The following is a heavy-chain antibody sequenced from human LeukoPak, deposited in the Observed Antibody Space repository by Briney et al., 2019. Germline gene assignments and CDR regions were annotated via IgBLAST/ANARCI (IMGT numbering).Heavy chain of an antibody. CDR2: IYSGGST. J-gene: IGHJ3*02. D-gene: IGHD1-26*01. Sequence: GGSLTLSCPASGFTLSSNYMSWVRQAPGKGLEWVSVIYSGGSTYYPDSVKGRFTISRDNSKNTLYLQMNSLRAEDTAVYYCARALRGSREAFDIWGQGTMVTVSS. CDR1: GFTLSSNY. V-gene: IGHV3-53*01. CDR3: ARALRGSREAFDI.